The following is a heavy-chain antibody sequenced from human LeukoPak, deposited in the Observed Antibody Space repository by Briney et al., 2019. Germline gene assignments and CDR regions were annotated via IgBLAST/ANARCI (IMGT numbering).Heavy chain of an antibody. D-gene: IGHD1-26*01. CDR3: ARDLVDGVGAPGAY. J-gene: IGHJ4*02. CDR2: IIPIFGTA. CDR1: GGTFSSYA. V-gene: IGHV1-69*05. Sequence: ASVKVSCKASGGTFSSYAISWVRQAPGQGLEWMGRIIPIFGTANYAQKFQGRVTITTDTSTSTAYMELRSLRSDDTAVFYCARDLVDGVGAPGAYWGQGALVTVSS.